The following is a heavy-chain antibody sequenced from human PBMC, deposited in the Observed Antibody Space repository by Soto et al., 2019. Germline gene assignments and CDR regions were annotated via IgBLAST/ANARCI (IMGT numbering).Heavy chain of an antibody. Sequence: ASVKVSCKASGGTFSSYAISWVRQAPGQGLEWMGGIIPIFGTANYAQKFQGRVTITADESTSTAYMELSSLRSEDTAVYYCARDCSGGSCYSGTDYYYYGMDVWGQGTTVTVSS. CDR1: GGTFSSYA. CDR2: IIPIFGTA. D-gene: IGHD2-15*01. J-gene: IGHJ6*02. V-gene: IGHV1-69*13. CDR3: ARDCSGGSCYSGTDYYYYGMDV.